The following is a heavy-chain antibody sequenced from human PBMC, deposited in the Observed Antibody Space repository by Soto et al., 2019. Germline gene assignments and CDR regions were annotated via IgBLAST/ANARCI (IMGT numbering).Heavy chain of an antibody. D-gene: IGHD2-21*02. V-gene: IGHV1-69*13. CDR3: ARDHLPIVVVTAIPNYSLDGMDV. CDR1: GGTFSSYA. J-gene: IGHJ6*02. Sequence: ASVKVSCKASGGTFSSYAISWVRQAPGQGLEWMGGIIPIFGTANYAQKFQGRVTITADESTSTAYMELSSLRSEDTAVYYCARDHLPIVVVTAIPNYSLDGMDVWGQGTTVTVSS. CDR2: IIPIFGTA.